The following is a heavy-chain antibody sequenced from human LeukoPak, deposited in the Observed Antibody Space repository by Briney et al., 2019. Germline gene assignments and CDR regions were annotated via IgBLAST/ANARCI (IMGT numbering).Heavy chain of an antibody. V-gene: IGHV3-15*01. CDR1: GFTFSSYA. Sequence: GGSLRLSCAASGFTFSSYAMSWVRQAPGKGLEWVGRIKSKTDGGTTDYAAPVKGRVTISRDDSRNTLYLQMNSLKTEDTAVYYCTTDGAYSDYWGQGTLVTVSS. CDR3: TTDGAYSDY. D-gene: IGHD2-21*01. CDR2: IKSKTDGGTT. J-gene: IGHJ4*02.